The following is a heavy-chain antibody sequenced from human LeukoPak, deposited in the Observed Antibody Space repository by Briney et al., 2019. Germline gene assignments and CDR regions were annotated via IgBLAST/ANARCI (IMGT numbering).Heavy chain of an antibody. CDR3: AREWDP. Sequence: GGSLGLSCAASGFTFSSYAMHWVRQAPGKGLEWVAVISYDGSNKYYADSVKGRFTISRDNSKNTLYLQMNSLRAEDTAVYYCAREWDPWGQGTLVTVSS. V-gene: IGHV3-30-3*01. J-gene: IGHJ5*02. CDR1: GFTFSSYA. CDR2: ISYDGSNK.